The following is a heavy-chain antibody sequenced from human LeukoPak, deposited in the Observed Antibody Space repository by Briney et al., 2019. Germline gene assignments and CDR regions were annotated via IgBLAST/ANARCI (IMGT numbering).Heavy chain of an antibody. V-gene: IGHV1-18*04. CDR3: ARDGYSSGWYVAFDI. CDR1: GYTFTSYG. CDR2: ISAYNGNT. J-gene: IGHJ3*02. D-gene: IGHD6-19*01. Sequence: EASVKVSCKASGYTFTSYGISWVRQAPGQGLEWMGWISAYNGNTNYAQKLQGRVTMTTDTSTSTAYMELRSLRSDDTAVYHCARDGYSSGWYVAFDIWGQGTMVTVSS.